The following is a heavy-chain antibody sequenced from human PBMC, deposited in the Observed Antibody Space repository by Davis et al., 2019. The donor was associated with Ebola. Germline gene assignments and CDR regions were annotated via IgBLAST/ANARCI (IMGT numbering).Heavy chain of an antibody. CDR1: GFTFRNYG. Sequence: GESLKISCAASGFTFRNYGMHWVRQAPGRGLEWVAFIWYDGSNQYYEDSVKGRFTISRDKSKNTVYMQMNSLRAEDTAVYFCARDRETNYFDTWGQGTLVTVSS. D-gene: IGHD2-8*01. V-gene: IGHV3-33*08. CDR2: IWYDGSNQ. J-gene: IGHJ4*02. CDR3: ARDRETNYFDT.